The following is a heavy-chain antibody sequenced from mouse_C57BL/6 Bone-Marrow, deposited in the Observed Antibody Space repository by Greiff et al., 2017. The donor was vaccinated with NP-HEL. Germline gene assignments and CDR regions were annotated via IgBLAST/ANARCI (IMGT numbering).Heavy chain of an antibody. D-gene: IGHD2-2*01. CDR2: INPNNGGT. J-gene: IGHJ4*01. Sequence: EVQLQQSGPELVKPGASVKMSCKASGYTFTDYNMHWVKQSHGRSLEWIGYINPNNGGTSYNQKFKGKATLTVNKSSSTAYMELRSLTSEDSAVYYCARWMDIWLRHAMGYWGQGTSVTVST. CDR3: ARWMDIWLRHAMGY. V-gene: IGHV1-22*01. CDR1: GYTFTDYN.